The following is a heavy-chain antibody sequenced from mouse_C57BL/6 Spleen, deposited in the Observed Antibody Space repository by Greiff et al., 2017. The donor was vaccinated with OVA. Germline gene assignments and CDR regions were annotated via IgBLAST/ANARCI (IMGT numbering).Heavy chain of an antibody. V-gene: IGHV1-82*01. D-gene: IGHD2-5*01. CDR3: ATYYSNYGFAY. Sequence: QVQLKQSGPELVKPGASVKISCKASGYAFSSSWMNWVKQRPGQGLAWIGRIYPGDGDTNYNGKFKGKATLTADNSSSTASMQLSSLTSEDSAVYFCATYYSNYGFAYWGQGTLVTVSA. J-gene: IGHJ3*01. CDR1: GYAFSSSW. CDR2: IYPGDGDT.